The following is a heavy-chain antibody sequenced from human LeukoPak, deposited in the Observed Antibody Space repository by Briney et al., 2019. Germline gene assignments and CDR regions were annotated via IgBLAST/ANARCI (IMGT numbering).Heavy chain of an antibody. CDR1: GFTFSSYA. CDR2: ISSGSSYM. CDR3: ARDYYDSSGSSWFDP. J-gene: IGHJ5*02. V-gene: IGHV3-21*01. D-gene: IGHD3-22*01. Sequence: GGSLRLSCAASGFTFSSYAMHWDRQAPGKGLEWVSSISSGSSYMYYADSVKGRFTISRDNAKNSLYLQMNSLRAKDTAVYYCARDYYDSSGSSWFDPWGQGTLVTVSS.